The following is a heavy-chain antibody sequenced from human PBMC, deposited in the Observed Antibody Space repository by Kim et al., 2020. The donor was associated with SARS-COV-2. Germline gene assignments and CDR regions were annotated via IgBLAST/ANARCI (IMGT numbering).Heavy chain of an antibody. CDR3: ARDTGLRYFDWLQDWYFDL. V-gene: IGHV3-11*06. CDR1: GFTFSDYY. Sequence: GGSLRLSCAASGFTFSDYYMSWIRQAPGKGREWVSYISSSSSYTNYADSVKGRFTISRDNAKNSLYLQMNSLRAEDTAVYYCARDTGLRYFDWLQDWYFDLWGRGTLVTVSS. CDR2: ISSSSSYT. J-gene: IGHJ2*01. D-gene: IGHD3-9*01.